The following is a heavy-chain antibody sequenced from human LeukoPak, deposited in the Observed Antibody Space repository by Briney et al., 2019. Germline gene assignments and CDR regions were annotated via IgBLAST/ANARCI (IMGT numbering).Heavy chain of an antibody. V-gene: IGHV1-69*06. Sequence: SVKVSCMASGGIFSSYAISWVRQAPGQGLEWMGGIIPIFGTANYAQKFQGRVTITADKSTSTAYMELSSLRSEDTAVYYCARVWSDDSYYFDYWGQGTLVTVSS. D-gene: IGHD3-22*01. CDR3: ARVWSDDSYYFDY. J-gene: IGHJ4*02. CDR1: GGIFSSYA. CDR2: IIPIFGTA.